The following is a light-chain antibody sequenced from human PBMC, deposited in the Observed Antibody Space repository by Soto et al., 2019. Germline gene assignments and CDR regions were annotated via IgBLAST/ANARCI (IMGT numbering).Light chain of an antibody. J-gene: IGLJ2*01. Sequence: QSVLTQPPSLSGAPGQRVTISCTGSSSNIGAGYDVHWYQQLPGTAPKLLIYGNSNRPSGVPDRFSGSKSGTSASLAITGLQAEDEADYYCQSYDSSLSPVVFGGGTKLTVL. CDR3: QSYDSSLSPVV. CDR1: SSNIGAGYD. CDR2: GNS. V-gene: IGLV1-40*01.